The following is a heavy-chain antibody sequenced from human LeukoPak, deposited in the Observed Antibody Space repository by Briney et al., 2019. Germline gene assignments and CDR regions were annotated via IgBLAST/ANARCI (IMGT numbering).Heavy chain of an antibody. CDR1: GGSMSGYY. V-gene: IGHV4-59*08. Sequence: SETLSLTCTVSGGSMSGYYWSWIRQPPGKGLEWIGYIHYNGITNYNPPLESRVTISIDTSKNQFSLKLSSVTAADTAVYYCVRHLDYYGSGSYEYWGQGTLVTVSS. D-gene: IGHD3-10*01. J-gene: IGHJ4*02. CDR3: VRHLDYYGSGSYEY. CDR2: IHYNGIT.